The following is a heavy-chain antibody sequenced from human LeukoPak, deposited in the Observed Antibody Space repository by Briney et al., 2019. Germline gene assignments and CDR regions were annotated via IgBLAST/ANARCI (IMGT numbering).Heavy chain of an antibody. CDR1: GGSTSSYY. Sequence: SETLSLTCTVSGGSTSSYYWSWIRQPPGKGLEWIGYIYYSGSTNYNPSLKSRVIISVDTSKNQFSLKLSSVTAADTAVYYCAGSGDIVVVPSVFDPWGQGTLVTVSS. CDR2: IYYSGST. CDR3: AGSGDIVVVPSVFDP. J-gene: IGHJ5*02. V-gene: IGHV4-59*01. D-gene: IGHD2-2*01.